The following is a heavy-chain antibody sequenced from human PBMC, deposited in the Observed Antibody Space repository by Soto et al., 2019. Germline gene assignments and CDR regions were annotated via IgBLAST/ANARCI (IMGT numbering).Heavy chain of an antibody. CDR2: VYYRVRS. V-gene: IGHV4-39*01. CDR3: VSQRTSVLTQAYFDY. J-gene: IGHJ4*02. Sequence: LSLTFTVSGGCVINSNYYWGWIRQSPGKGLEWIGSVYYRVRSYSKSSVKSRVTISVDTSKNQFSLNLNSVTASDTAVYFCVSQRTSVLTQAYFDYWGPGALVTVSS. CDR1: GGCVINSNYY. D-gene: IGHD2-8*01.